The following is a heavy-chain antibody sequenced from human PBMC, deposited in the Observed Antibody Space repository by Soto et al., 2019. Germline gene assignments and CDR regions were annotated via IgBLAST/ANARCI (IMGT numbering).Heavy chain of an antibody. CDR1: GGSMASYD. D-gene: IGHD1-26*01. CDR2: IYYGGST. Sequence: QVQLQESGPGLVQPSETLSLTCTVSGGSMASYDWSWVRQTPEKGLEWIANIYYGGSTTYNPSLKSXXTXSXXTSRNQFSLKLTSVTATDTAVYYCARHVGKWGFDYWGQGTLVTVSS. J-gene: IGHJ4*02. CDR3: ARHVGKWGFDY. V-gene: IGHV4-59*08.